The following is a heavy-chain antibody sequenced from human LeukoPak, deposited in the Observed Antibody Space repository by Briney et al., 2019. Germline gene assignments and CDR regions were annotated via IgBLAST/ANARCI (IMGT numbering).Heavy chain of an antibody. V-gene: IGHV3-11*01. CDR1: GFTFSNYW. CDR2: ISSSGSTI. J-gene: IGHJ5*02. CDR3: ARDSSSWGYDP. D-gene: IGHD6-13*01. Sequence: GGSLRLSCATSGFTFSNYWMNWIRQAPGKGLEWVSYISSSGSTIYYADSVKGRFTISRDNAKNSLYLQMNSLRAEDTAVYYCARDSSSWGYDPWGQGTLVTVSS.